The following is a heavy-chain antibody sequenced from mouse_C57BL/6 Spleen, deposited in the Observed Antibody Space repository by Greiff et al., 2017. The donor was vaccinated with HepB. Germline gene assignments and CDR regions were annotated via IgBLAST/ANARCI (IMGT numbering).Heavy chain of an antibody. Sequence: VQLQQPGAELVRPGSSVKLSCKASGYTFTSYWMHWVKQRPIQGLEWIGNIDPSDSETHYNQKFKDKATLTVDKSSSTAYMQLSSLTSEDSAVYYCATGGDGYDVGYYYAMDYWGQGTSVTVSS. CDR1: GYTFTSYW. V-gene: IGHV1-52*01. CDR3: ATGGDGYDVGYYYAMDY. CDR2: IDPSDSET. D-gene: IGHD2-2*01. J-gene: IGHJ4*01.